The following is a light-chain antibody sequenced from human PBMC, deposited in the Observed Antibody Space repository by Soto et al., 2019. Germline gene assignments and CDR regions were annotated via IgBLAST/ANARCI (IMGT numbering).Light chain of an antibody. CDR3: QQYNSYPLT. J-gene: IGKJ5*01. CDR2: KAS. V-gene: IGKV1-5*03. Sequence: DIQMTQSPSTLSASVGDRVTITCRASQSISSLLAWYQQKPGRAPTLLIYKASTLESGVPSRFSGSTSETEFTLTISSLQPDDFANYYCQQYNSYPLTFGQGTRLEIK. CDR1: QSISSL.